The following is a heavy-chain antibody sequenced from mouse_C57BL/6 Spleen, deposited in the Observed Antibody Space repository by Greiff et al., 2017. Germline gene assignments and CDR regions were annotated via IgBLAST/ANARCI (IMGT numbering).Heavy chain of an antibody. CDR3: ASSLISYDYDCAIDV. V-gene: IGHV1-64*01. D-gene: IGHD2-4*01. Sequence: QVQLQQPGAELVKPGASVKMSCKASGYTFTSYWMNWVKQRPGQGLEWIGKIHPNSGSTNYNEKFKSKATLTVDKSSSTAYMQLSGLTSEDSAVYYCASSLISYDYDCAIDVWGQGTSVTVSS. J-gene: IGHJ4*01. CDR2: IHPNSGST. CDR1: GYTFTSYW.